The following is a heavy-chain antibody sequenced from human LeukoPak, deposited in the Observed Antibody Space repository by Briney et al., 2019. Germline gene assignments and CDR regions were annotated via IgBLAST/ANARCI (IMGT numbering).Heavy chain of an antibody. CDR1: GGSISGYY. D-gene: IGHD3-9*01. CDR3: TRSARDYGILTGFCNWFDP. V-gene: IGHV4-4*07. CDR2: IYTSGST. J-gene: IGHJ5*02. Sequence: SETLSLTCTASGGSISGYYWNWIRQPAGKGLEWIGRIYTSGSTNYNPSLKSRVTISLDTSKNHFSLKLTSVTAADTAVYYCTRSARDYGILTGFCNWFDPWGQGTLVTASS.